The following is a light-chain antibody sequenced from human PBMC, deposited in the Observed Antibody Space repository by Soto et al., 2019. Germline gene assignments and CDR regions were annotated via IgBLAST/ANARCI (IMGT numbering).Light chain of an antibody. V-gene: IGKV3-15*01. J-gene: IGKJ2*01. CDR1: QSISIN. CDR2: GAS. Sequence: EIVVTQSPATLSVSPGERATLSCRASQSISINLAWYQQKLGQAPRLLIYGASTRATDIPARFSGSGSGTEFTLTISSLQSEDFAIYYCQQYDSWPPYTFGQGTKVEIK. CDR3: QQYDSWPPYT.